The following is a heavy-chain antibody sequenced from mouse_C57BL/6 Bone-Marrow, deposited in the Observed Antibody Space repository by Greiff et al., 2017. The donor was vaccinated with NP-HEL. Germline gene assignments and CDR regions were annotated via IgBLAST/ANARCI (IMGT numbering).Heavy chain of an antibody. CDR2: IHPNSGST. CDR1: GYTFTSYW. D-gene: IGHD2-4*01. V-gene: IGHV1-64*01. CDR3: AREGLREPDYAMDY. Sequence: VQLQQSGAELVKPGASVKLSCKASGYTFTSYWMHWVKQRPGQGLEWIGMIHPNSGSTNYNEKFKSKATLTVDKSSSTAYMQLSSLTSEDSAVYYCAREGLREPDYAMDYWGQGTSVTVSS. J-gene: IGHJ4*01.